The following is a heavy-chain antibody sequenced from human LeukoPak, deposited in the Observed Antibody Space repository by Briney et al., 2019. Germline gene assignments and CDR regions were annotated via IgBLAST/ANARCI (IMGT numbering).Heavy chain of an antibody. Sequence: GGSLRLSCAASGFTFSSYAMHWVRQAPGKGLEWVAVISYDGSNKYYADSVKGRFTISRDNSKNTLYLQMNSLRAEDAAVYYCARESNWIHAFDIWGQGTMVTVSS. CDR3: ARESNWIHAFDI. J-gene: IGHJ3*02. CDR1: GFTFSSYA. V-gene: IGHV3-30-3*01. CDR2: ISYDGSNK. D-gene: IGHD1-1*01.